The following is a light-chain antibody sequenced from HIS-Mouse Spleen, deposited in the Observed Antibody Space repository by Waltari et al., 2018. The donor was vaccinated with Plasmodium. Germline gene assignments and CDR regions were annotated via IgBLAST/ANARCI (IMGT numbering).Light chain of an antibody. V-gene: IGLV3-10*01. CDR3: YSTDSSGNHRV. CDR2: EDS. J-gene: IGLJ3*02. Sequence: SVSPVQTARITCSGDALPKKYAYWYQQKSGQAPVLVIYEDSKRPSVIPERFSGSSSGTMATLTISGAQVEDEADYYCYSTDSSGNHRVFGGGTKLTVL. CDR1: ALPKKY.